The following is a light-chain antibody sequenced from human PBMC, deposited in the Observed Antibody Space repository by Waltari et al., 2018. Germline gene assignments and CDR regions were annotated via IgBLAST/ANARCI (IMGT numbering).Light chain of an antibody. V-gene: IGLV2-14*03. Sequence: QSALTQPASVSGSPGQSIAISCTGSSGDIGGYDFVSWYQQPPGEAPKLIIYDVFNRPSVISGRFSGSKSGNTASLTISVLQTDDEANYYCSSYSDSSTPVLFGGGTTVTVL. CDR1: SGDIGGYDF. CDR3: SSYSDSSTPVL. CDR2: DVF. J-gene: IGLJ2*01.